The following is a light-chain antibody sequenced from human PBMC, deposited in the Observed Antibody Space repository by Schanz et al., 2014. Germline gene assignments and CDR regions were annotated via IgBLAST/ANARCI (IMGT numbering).Light chain of an antibody. CDR3: QQSYSTPPWT. Sequence: IQLTQSPSSLSPSVGDRVTITCRASQGISSYLAWYQQKPGKAPELLIYAASSLQSGVPSRFSGSGSGTDFTLTISSLQPEDFATYYCQQSYSTPPWTFGQGTKVEIK. CDR1: QGISSY. V-gene: IGKV1-39*01. J-gene: IGKJ1*01. CDR2: AAS.